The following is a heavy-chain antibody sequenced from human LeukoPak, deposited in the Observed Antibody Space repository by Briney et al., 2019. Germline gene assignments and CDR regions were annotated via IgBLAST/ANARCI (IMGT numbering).Heavy chain of an antibody. CDR1: GFTFSSYG. V-gene: IGHV3-30*02. CDR3: AKDYSYAFDI. D-gene: IGHD5-18*01. J-gene: IGHJ3*02. Sequence: GGSLRLSCAASGFTFSSYGMHWVRQAPGKGLEWVAMIRYDGNNKYYADSVKGRFTISRDTSKNTLYLQMNCLRPEDTAMYYCAKDYSYAFDIWGQGTMVTVSS. CDR2: IRYDGNNK.